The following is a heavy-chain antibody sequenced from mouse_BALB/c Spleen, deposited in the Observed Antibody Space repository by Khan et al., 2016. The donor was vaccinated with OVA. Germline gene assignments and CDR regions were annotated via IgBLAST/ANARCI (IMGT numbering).Heavy chain of an antibody. V-gene: IGHV3-2*02. J-gene: IGHJ4*01. CDR2: ISYSGST. D-gene: IGHD1-2*01. CDR3: ARKNCYGNAVDY. CDR1: GYSITSNYA. Sequence: EVQLQESGPGLVKPSQSLSLTCTVTGYSITSNYAWNWIRQFPGNKLEWMGYISYSGSTSYNPPLKSRISITRDTSKNQFFLQLNYLTTEATATYYCARKNCYGNAVDYSGKVTSVTLSS.